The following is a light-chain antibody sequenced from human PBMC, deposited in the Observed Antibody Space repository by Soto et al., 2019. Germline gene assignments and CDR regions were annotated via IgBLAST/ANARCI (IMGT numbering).Light chain of an antibody. Sequence: EILLTQSPGTLSLSPGETATLSCRASQSVRNNYLAWYQQRPAQPPRLLMYEAATRASGIPDRFSGSVSGTDVTLSIRRLEPEYFVLYFCQQYETSPVTFGGGTKVEI. V-gene: IGKV3-20*01. CDR2: EAA. CDR1: QSVRNNY. CDR3: QQYETSPVT. J-gene: IGKJ4*01.